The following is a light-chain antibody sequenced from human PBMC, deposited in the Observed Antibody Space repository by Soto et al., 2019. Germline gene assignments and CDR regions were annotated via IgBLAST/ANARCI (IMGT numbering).Light chain of an antibody. V-gene: IGKV3-15*01. CDR1: RSVGIN. Sequence: EVVMTQSPATLSVSPGERATLSCRASRSVGINLAWYQQKPGQSPSLLIYGASSRATGIAARFSGSGSGTDFSLTISSLQSEDFAVYYCQQYNNWPPLTFGGGTKVEIK. J-gene: IGKJ4*01. CDR2: GAS. CDR3: QQYNNWPPLT.